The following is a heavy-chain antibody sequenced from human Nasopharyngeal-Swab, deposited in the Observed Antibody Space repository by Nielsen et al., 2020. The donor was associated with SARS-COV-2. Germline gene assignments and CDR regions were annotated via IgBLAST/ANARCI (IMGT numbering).Heavy chain of an antibody. CDR1: GFTFSSYS. CDR3: VTYSVDTTMFEY. J-gene: IGHJ4*02. Sequence: GESLKISCAASGFTFSSYSMNWVRQAPGKGLEWVSYISRSSSTIYYADSVRGRFTISRDNAKNSLYLQMNSLRAEDTAVYYCVTYSVDTTMFEYWGQGTLVTVSS. D-gene: IGHD5-18*01. CDR2: ISRSSSTI. V-gene: IGHV3-48*01.